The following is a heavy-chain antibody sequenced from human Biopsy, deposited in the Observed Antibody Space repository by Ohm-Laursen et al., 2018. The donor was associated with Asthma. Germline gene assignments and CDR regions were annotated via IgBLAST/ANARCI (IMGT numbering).Heavy chain of an antibody. J-gene: IGHJ1*01. D-gene: IGHD3-3*02. CDR3: ARTFHFWSPYHAEHYQL. V-gene: IGHV3-7*01. CDR1: GFTFVDYW. Sequence: SLRLSCTAPGFTFVDYWMSWVRQVPGKGLEWVANIKHDGTEKNHVDSLKGRFTISRDNAKNSLYLQMNSLRAEDTAVYYCARTFHFWSPYHAEHYQLWGQGTLVTVPS. CDR2: IKHDGTEK.